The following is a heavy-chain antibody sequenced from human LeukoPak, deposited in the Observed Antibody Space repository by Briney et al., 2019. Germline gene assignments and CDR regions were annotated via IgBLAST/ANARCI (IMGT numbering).Heavy chain of an antibody. J-gene: IGHJ4*02. Sequence: GGSLRLSCTASGFTFGNYWMSWVRQAPGKGLEWVANIKHDGSEKYYADSVKGRFSIFRDNAKTSVYLQLNSLRGEDTAVYFCAREIRSRNYEESTGYFNYWGQGTLVTVSS. CDR3: AREIRSRNYEESTGYFNY. CDR1: GFTFGNYW. D-gene: IGHD3-22*01. V-gene: IGHV3-7*03. CDR2: IKHDGSEK.